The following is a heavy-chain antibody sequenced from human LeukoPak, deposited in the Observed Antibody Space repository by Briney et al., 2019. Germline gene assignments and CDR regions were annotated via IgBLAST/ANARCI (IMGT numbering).Heavy chain of an antibody. J-gene: IGHJ5*02. D-gene: IGHD3-22*01. V-gene: IGHV5-51*01. CDR1: GHSFTNYW. CDR3: ARLTDYYDSGGYYRNYNWFDP. CDR2: VYPGDSST. Sequence: GESLKISCKGSGHSFTNYWIAWVRQMPGKGLEWMGIVYPGDSSTKYSPSFQGQVTISADRSINTAYLQWSSLTASDTAMYYCARLTDYYDSGGYYRNYNWFDPWGQGTLVTVSS.